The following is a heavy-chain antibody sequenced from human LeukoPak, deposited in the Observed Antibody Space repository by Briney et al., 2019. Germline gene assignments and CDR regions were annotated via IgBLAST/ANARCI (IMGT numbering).Heavy chain of an antibody. J-gene: IGHJ5*02. CDR3: NRYDTSSGSRWLEP. CDR1: GFTLSSYW. D-gene: IGHD6-19*01. Sequence: GGSLRLSCAASGFTLSSYWVSWVRQAPGKGLEWVAHIKQDGSDKYYVDSVKGRFTISRDNAKNSLYLQMNSLRAEDTAVYYCNRYDTSSGSRWLEPWGQGTLVTVSS. CDR2: IKQDGSDK. V-gene: IGHV3-7*01.